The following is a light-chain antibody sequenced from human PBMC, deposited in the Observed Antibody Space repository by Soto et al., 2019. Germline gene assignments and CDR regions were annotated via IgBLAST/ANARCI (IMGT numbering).Light chain of an antibody. J-gene: IGKJ5*01. V-gene: IGKV1-5*01. CDR3: HSRA. CDR1: QTISRW. Sequence: IQLTQTPSTLSASVGDEVTITCRASQTISRWLAWYQQKPGRAPKLLIYDASTLESGVPSRFSGSGSETEFTLTISRLQPDDFATYFCHSRAFGQRTRLEIK. CDR2: DAS.